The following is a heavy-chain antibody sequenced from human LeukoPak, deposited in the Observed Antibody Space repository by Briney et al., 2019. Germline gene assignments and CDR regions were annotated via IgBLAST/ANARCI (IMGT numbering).Heavy chain of an antibody. J-gene: IGHJ6*02. V-gene: IGHV1-18*01. Sequence: ASVNVSFKASNYTFASYGLSWVRQAPGQVLQWVGWISPYDGNTDYAQRFQARVTMTIDRATRTVYMDLKRLRLDDTAVYYCVRVWPPNAVDRGMTYSYFNALDVWGQGTTVIVSS. CDR2: ISPYDGNT. CDR3: VRVWPPNAVDRGMTYSYFNALDV. CDR1: NYTFASYG. D-gene: IGHD1-1*01.